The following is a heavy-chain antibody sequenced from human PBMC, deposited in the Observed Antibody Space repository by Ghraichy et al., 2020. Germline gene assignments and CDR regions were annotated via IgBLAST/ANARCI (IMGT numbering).Heavy chain of an antibody. V-gene: IGHV3-23*01. CDR3: TMTTVTAATPPLFRH. Sequence: GGSLRLSCAASGVTFSSYAMSWVRQDPERGLEWVSGISGSGNNTYYGDSVKGRCTISRDNSNNTLYLQMNSLRSEDTALYYCTMTTVTAATPPLFRHWGRGTLVTVSS. CDR2: ISGSGNNT. J-gene: IGHJ1*01. D-gene: IGHD4-17*01. CDR1: GVTFSSYA.